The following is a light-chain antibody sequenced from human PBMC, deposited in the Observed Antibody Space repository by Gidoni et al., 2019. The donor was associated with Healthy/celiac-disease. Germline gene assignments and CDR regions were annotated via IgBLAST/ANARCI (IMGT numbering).Light chain of an antibody. V-gene: IGLV6-57*01. CDR3: QSYDSSNVV. CDR1: SGSIASNY. CDR2: EDN. J-gene: IGLJ2*01. Sequence: NFMLTQPHSVSESPGKTVTISCTRSSGSIASNYVRWYQQRPSSSPTTVIYEDNQRPSGVPDRFSGSIDSSSNSASLTISGLKTEDEADYYCQSYDSSNVVFGGGTKLTVL.